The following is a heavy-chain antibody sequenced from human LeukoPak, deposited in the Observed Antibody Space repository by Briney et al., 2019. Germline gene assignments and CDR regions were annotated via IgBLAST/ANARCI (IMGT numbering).Heavy chain of an antibody. Sequence: PGGSLTLSCAVSGVTVSSNYRSWVRQPPGKGLEWVAVIYSGGSTYYAVSGKGRFTISRDNSKNTLYLQMNSLRAEDTALYYCARDVKYYGSGRYPANWGEGGLVTVSS. V-gene: IGHV3-66*01. D-gene: IGHD3-10*01. CDR2: IYSGGST. CDR3: ARDVKYYGSGRYPAN. J-gene: IGHJ4*02. CDR1: GVTVSSNY.